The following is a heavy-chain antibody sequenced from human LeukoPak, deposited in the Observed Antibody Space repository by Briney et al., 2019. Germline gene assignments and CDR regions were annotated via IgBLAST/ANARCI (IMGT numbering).Heavy chain of an antibody. V-gene: IGHV4-39*07. J-gene: IGHJ4*02. CDR1: GGSISSTSYY. CDR3: AGRRFPGTFDY. D-gene: IGHD6-13*01. CDR2: IYYSGGT. Sequence: SETLSLTCTVSGGSISSTSYYWGWIRQSPGKGLEWIVNIYYSGGTYYNPSLESRVTMSVDTSKNQFYLKLSSVTAADTAMYYCAGRRFPGTFDYWGQGALVTVSS.